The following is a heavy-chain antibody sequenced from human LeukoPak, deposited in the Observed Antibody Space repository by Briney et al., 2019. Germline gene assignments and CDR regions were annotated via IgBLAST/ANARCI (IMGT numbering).Heavy chain of an antibody. V-gene: IGHV1-18*01. D-gene: IGHD1-26*01. Sequence: ASVKVSCKASGYTFTSYGISWVRQAPGQGLEWMGWISAYNGNTNYAQKFQGRVTITADESTSTAYMELSSLRSEDTAVYYCARERGGSYAYDYWGQGTLVTVSS. CDR2: ISAYNGNT. CDR1: GYTFTSYG. CDR3: ARERGGSYAYDY. J-gene: IGHJ4*02.